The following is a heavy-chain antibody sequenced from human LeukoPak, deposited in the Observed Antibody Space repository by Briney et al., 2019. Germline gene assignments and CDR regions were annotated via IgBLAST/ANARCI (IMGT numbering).Heavy chain of an antibody. V-gene: IGHV3-30*18. D-gene: IGHD6-13*01. CDR2: ISYDGSNT. Sequence: GGSRRLSCAPPGFTFRTYGMHWVRQAPGRGREWAAVISYDGSNTYYADSVKGRFTISRDNSKNTLYLQMDSLRAEDTAVYYCAKEGDISSSWYLSNYFDYWGQGTLVTVSS. CDR1: GFTFRTYG. CDR3: AKEGDISSSWYLSNYFDY. J-gene: IGHJ4*02.